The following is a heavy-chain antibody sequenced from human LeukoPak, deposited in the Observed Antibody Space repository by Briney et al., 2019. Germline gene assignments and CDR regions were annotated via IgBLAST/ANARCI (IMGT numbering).Heavy chain of an antibody. CDR1: GFTFSDYY. V-gene: IGHV3-11*04. Sequence: GGSLRLSCAASGFTFSDYYMSWIRQAPGKGLEWVSYISSSGSTIYYADSVKGRFPISRDNAKNSLYLQMNSLRAEDTAVYYCARQYCTGGSCYSVDFDYWGQGTLVTVSS. CDR2: ISSSGSTI. D-gene: IGHD2-15*01. J-gene: IGHJ4*02. CDR3: ARQYCTGGSCYSVDFDY.